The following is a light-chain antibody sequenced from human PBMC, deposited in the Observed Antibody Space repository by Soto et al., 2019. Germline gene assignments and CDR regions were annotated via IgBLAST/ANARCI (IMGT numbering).Light chain of an antibody. CDR2: DAS. CDR3: QQRSNWPPGMYT. J-gene: IGKJ2*01. V-gene: IGKV3-11*01. CDR1: QSVSSY. Sequence: EIVLTQSPATLSLFPGERATLSCRASQSVSSYLAWYQQKPGQAPRLLIYDASNRATGNPARFSGSGSGADFPRTIGSLVPECFAGYYCQQRSNWPPGMYTFGQGTKLEIK.